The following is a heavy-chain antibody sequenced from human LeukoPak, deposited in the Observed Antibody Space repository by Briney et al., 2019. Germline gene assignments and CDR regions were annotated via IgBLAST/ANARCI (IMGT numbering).Heavy chain of an antibody. CDR2: IYISGST. CDR1: GGSIRSDNYG. J-gene: IGHJ4*02. V-gene: IGHV4-61*02. D-gene: IGHD2-2*01. CDR3: ARVYCSSNSCYLDY. Sequence: SETLSLTCTVSGGSIRSDNYGWGWIRERGGRGLEGIGRIYISGSTNYNPSLESRVTISVDTSKNQSSLKLSSVTAADTAVYYCARVYCSSNSCYLDYWSQGTLVTVSS.